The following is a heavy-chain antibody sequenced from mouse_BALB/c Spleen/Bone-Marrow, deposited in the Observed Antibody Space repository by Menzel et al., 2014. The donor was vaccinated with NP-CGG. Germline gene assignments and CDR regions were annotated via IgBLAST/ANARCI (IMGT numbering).Heavy chain of an antibody. CDR2: ILPSIGRT. J-gene: IGHJ4*01. CDR1: DSEVFPIAY. CDR3: ARRGSSGAMDY. Sequence: QVQLKESGSEQRSPGSSVKLSCKDFDSEVFPIAYMSWVRQKPGHGFEWIGGILPSIGRTIYGEKFEDKATLDADSVSNAAYLELNSLTAEDSAIYYCARRGSSGAMDYWGQGTSVTVSS. V-gene: IGHV15-2*02.